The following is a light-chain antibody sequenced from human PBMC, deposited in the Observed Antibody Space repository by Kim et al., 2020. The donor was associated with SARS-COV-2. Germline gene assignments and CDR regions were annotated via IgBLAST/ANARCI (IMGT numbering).Light chain of an antibody. CDR2: EDT. CDR1: RLGDKY. V-gene: IGLV3-1*01. CDR3: QAWDNRVTLV. Sequence: VSPGQTASINCSGDRLGDKYVCWYRQKPGQSPVLVMYEDTKRPSGIPERFSGSKSGSTATLTISGAQAMDEADYYCQAWDNRVTLVFGGGNQLTVL. J-gene: IGLJ2*01.